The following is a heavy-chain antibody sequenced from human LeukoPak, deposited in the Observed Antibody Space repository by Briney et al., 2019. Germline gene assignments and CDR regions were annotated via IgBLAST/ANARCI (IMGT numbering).Heavy chain of an antibody. CDR1: GDSVSSNSAA. V-gene: IGHV6-1*01. D-gene: IGHD4-23*01. J-gene: IGHJ5*02. CDR2: TYYRSKWYN. CDR3: ARDMTTVVTPMSSGWFDP. Sequence: SQTLSLTCAISGDSVSSNSAAWNWIRQSPSRGLEWLGRTYYRSKWYNDYAVSGKSRITINPVTSKNQFSLQLNSVTPEDTAVYYCARDMTTVVTPMSSGWFDPWGQGTLVTVSS.